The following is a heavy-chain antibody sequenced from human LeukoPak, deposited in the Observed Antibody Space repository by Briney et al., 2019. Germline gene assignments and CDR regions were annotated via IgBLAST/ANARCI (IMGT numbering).Heavy chain of an antibody. J-gene: IGHJ5*02. D-gene: IGHD3-3*01. CDR2: INSDRGGT. V-gene: IGHV1-2*02. CDR1: GYRFSDSY. CDR3: ARSPFYYDFYIWFDP. Sequence: ASVKVSCKASGYRFSDSYIHWVREAPGQGLEWMGYINSDRGGTKYAQKFQGRVTMTRDTSISTAYMELSGLTSDDTALYYCARSPFYYDFYIWFDPWGQGTLVTVSS.